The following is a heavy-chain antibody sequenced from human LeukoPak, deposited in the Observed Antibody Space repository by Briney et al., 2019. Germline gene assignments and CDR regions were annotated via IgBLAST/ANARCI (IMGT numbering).Heavy chain of an antibody. J-gene: IGHJ4*02. D-gene: IGHD3-10*01. Sequence: ASVKVSCTASGYTFTSYDINWVRQAPGQGLEWMGWMNPNSGNTGYAQKFQGRVTMTRNTSISTAYMELSSLRSEDTAVYYCARSFYTYYYGSGSYLPGYWGQGTLVTVSS. V-gene: IGHV1-8*01. CDR1: GYTFTSYD. CDR2: MNPNSGNT. CDR3: ARSFYTYYYGSGSYLPGY.